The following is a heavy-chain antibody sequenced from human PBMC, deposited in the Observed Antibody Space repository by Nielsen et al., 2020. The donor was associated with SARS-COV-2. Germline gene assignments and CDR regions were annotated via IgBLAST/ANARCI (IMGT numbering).Heavy chain of an antibody. Sequence: GESLKISCKGSGYSFPTYWIGWVRQMPGKGLECTGIIYPGDSDTRYSPSFQGQVTISADKSISTAYLQWSSLKASDTAKYYCARHTRSSSSFYYYYYMDVWGKGTTVTVSS. J-gene: IGHJ6*03. CDR1: GYSFPTYW. D-gene: IGHD6-6*01. CDR3: ARHTRSSSSFYYYYYMDV. CDR2: IYPGDSDT. V-gene: IGHV5-51*01.